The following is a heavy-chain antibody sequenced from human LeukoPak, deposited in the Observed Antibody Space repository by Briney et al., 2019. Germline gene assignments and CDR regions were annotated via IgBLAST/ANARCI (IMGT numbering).Heavy chain of an antibody. D-gene: IGHD6-6*01. V-gene: IGHV3-23*01. CDR2: IFGDGVTT. Sequence: GGSLRLSCAASGFTFSNFGMSWVRQAPGKGLEWVSAIFGDGVTTFYADSVKGRFIISRDNSQNRLFLQVNSLRVEDMAVYYCAKGLGGLASAPDSWGQGTLVTVSS. J-gene: IGHJ5*01. CDR1: GFTFSNFG. CDR3: AKGLGGLASAPDS.